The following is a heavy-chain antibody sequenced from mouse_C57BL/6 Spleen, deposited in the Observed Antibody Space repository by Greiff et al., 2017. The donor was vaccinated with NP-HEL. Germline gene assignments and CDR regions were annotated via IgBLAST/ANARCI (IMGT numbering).Heavy chain of an antibody. V-gene: IGHV5-6*01. CDR2: ISSGGSYT. D-gene: IGHD1-1*01. Sequence: EVQGVESGGDLVKPGGSLKLSCAASGFTFSSYGMSWVRQTPDKRLEWVATISSGGSYTYYPDSVKGRFTISRDNAKNTLYLQMSSLKSEDTAMYYCARPFYGSREFAYWGQGTLVTVSA. CDR3: ARPFYGSREFAY. CDR1: GFTFSSYG. J-gene: IGHJ3*01.